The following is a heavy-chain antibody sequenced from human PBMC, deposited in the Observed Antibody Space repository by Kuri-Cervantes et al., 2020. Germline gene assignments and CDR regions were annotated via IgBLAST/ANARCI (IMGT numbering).Heavy chain of an antibody. Sequence: SETLSLTCAVSGGSISSSNWWSWVRQPPGKGLEWIGEINHSGSTNYNPSLKSRVTISVDTSKNQFSLKLSSVTAADTAVYYCARFTGYFDLWGSGTLVTVSS. CDR1: GGSISSSNW. CDR2: INHSGST. CDR3: ARFTGYFDL. J-gene: IGHJ2*01. V-gene: IGHV4-4*02.